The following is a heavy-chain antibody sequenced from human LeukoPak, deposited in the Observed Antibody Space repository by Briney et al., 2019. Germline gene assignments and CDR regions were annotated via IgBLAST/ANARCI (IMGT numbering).Heavy chain of an antibody. CDR3: AKDSIAAYYYYMDG. CDR2: ISGSGGST. J-gene: IGHJ6*03. D-gene: IGHD6-13*01. Sequence: PGGSLRLSCAASGFTFSSYSMSWVRQAPGKGLEWVSAISGSGGSTYYADSVKGRFTISRDNSKNTLYLQMNSLRAEDTAVYYCAKDSIAAYYYYMDGWGKGTTVTVSS. V-gene: IGHV3-23*01. CDR1: GFTFSSYS.